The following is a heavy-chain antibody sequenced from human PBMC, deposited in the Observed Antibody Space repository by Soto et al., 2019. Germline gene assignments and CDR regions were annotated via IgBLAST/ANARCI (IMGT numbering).Heavy chain of an antibody. J-gene: IGHJ4*02. Sequence: ASVKVSCKASGYTFTSYAMHWVRQAPGQRLEWMGWINAGNGSTKYSQKFQGRVTITRDTSASTAYMELSSLRSEDTAVYYCARALTAVAGHFDYWGQGTLVTVSS. CDR1: GYTFTSYA. CDR2: INAGNGST. V-gene: IGHV1-3*01. D-gene: IGHD6-19*01. CDR3: ARALTAVAGHFDY.